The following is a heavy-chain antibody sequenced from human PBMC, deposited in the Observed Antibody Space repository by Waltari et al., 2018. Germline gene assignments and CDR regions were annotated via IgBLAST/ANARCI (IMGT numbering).Heavy chain of an antibody. CDR1: GGSISDYYY. Sequence: QVKLQQWGEGLVKPSETLSLTCAVYGGSISDYYYWSWIRQPPGKGLEWIGYIYGNTATTNYNPSLKNRVTISKDTSKNQFSLKLSSVTAADTAVYYCARDIVVVVSAMYNRFDVWGPGVLVTVSS. D-gene: IGHD2-8*02. CDR2: IYGNTATT. V-gene: IGHV4-59*12. J-gene: IGHJ5*02. CDR3: ARDIVVVVSAMYNRFDV.